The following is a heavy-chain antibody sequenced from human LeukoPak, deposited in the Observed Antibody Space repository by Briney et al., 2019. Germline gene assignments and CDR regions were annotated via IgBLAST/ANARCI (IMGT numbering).Heavy chain of an antibody. D-gene: IGHD3-22*01. CDR2: IWYDGSNK. Sequence: PGGSLRLSCAASGFTFSSYGMHWVRLAPGKGLEWVAVIWYDGSNKYYADSVKGRLTISRDNSKNTLYLQMNSLRAEDTAVYYCAKEDSSGYSSLDYWGQGTLVTVSS. J-gene: IGHJ4*02. V-gene: IGHV3-33*06. CDR1: GFTFSSYG. CDR3: AKEDSSGYSSLDY.